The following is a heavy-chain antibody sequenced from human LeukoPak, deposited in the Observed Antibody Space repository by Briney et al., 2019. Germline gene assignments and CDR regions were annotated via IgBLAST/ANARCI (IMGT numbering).Heavy chain of an antibody. CDR3: AKEGYSSSWYWGDSYYYGMDV. J-gene: IGHJ6*04. V-gene: IGHV3-30*18. CDR2: ISYDGSNK. CDR1: GFTFSSYG. Sequence: GRSLRLSCAASGFTFSSYGMHWVRQAPGKGLEWVAVISYDGSNKYYADSVKGRFTISRDNSKNTLYLQMNSLRAEDTAVYYCAKEGYSSSWYWGDSYYYGMDVWGKGTTVIVSS. D-gene: IGHD6-13*01.